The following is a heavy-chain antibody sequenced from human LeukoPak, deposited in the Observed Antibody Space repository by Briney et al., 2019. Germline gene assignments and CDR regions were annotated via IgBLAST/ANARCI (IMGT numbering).Heavy chain of an antibody. CDR3: AREGRDYRGLDC. CDR1: GFTFSDYY. CDR2: ISGSGTTI. D-gene: IGHD3-10*01. V-gene: IGHV3-11*01. J-gene: IGHJ4*02. Sequence: GGSLRLSCAVSGFTFSDYYMSWIRQAPGKGLECISYISGSGTTIYYADSVRGRFNISRDNAKNSLSLQMNSLRAEDTAVYYCAREGRDYRGLDCWGQGSLVTVSS.